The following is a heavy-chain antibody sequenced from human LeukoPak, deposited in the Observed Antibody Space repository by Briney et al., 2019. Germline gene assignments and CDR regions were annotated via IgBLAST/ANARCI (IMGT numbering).Heavy chain of an antibody. CDR3: ARLPYRDGVAQDY. CDR2: INPISGAT. Sequence: AAVKVSCKTSGYTFTRYYMQWVRQAPGHGLEWMGIINPISGATDYAQKFQGRVTMTRDTSTSTVYMELSSLGSEDTAMYYCARLPYRDGVAQDYWGQGTLVPVPP. J-gene: IGHJ4*02. D-gene: IGHD3-16*02. CDR1: GYTFTRYY. V-gene: IGHV1-46*01.